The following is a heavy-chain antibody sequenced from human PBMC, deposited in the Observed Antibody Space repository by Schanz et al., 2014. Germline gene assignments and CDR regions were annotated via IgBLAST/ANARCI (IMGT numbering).Heavy chain of an antibody. CDR2: ITSGSAK. Sequence: VQVVESGGGLVKPGGSLRLSCTASGFTFRDYQMTWIRQAPGKGLEWVSYITSGSAKFYADSVKGRFTISRDNAKNSLYLEMNSLRAEDTAVYYCARGRARQLVHWFDPWGQGTLVTVSS. V-gene: IGHV3-11*04. CDR1: GFTFRDYQ. CDR3: ARGRARQLVHWFDP. J-gene: IGHJ5*02. D-gene: IGHD6-13*01.